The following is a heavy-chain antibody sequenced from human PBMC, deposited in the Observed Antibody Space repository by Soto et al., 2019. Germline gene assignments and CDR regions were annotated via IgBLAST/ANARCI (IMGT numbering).Heavy chain of an antibody. V-gene: IGHV3-48*01. CDR2: ISSSSSTI. D-gene: IGHD2-2*01. J-gene: IGHJ5*02. CDR1: GFTFSSYS. CDR3: ARLEEYCSSTSCSNWFDP. Sequence: PGGSLRLSCAASGFTFSSYSMNWVRQAPGKGLEWVSYISSSSSTIYYADSVKGRFTISRDNAKNSLYLQMNSLRAEDTAVYYCARLEEYCSSTSCSNWFDPWGQGTLVTVSS.